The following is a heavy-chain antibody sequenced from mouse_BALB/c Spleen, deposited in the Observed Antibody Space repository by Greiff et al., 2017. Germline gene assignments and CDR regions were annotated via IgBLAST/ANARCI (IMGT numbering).Heavy chain of an antibody. CDR2: ISSGGST. J-gene: IGHJ4*01. CDR3: ARVNYGSSYAMDY. V-gene: IGHV5-6-5*01. Sequence: EVQLVESGGGLVKPGGSLKLSCAASGFTFSSYAMSWVRQTPEKRLEWVASISSGGSTYYPDSVKGRFTISRDNARNILYLQMSSLRSEDTAMYYCARVNYGSSYAMDYWGQGTSVTVSS. CDR1: GFTFSSYA. D-gene: IGHD1-1*01.